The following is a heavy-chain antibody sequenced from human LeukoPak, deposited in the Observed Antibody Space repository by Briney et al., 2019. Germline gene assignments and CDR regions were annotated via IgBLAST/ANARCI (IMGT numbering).Heavy chain of an antibody. J-gene: IGHJ4*02. D-gene: IGHD5-18*01. Sequence: SGGSLRLSCAASGFTVISNYMSWVRQAPGKGLEWVSLIYSGGSTYYADSVKGRFTISRDNSKNTLYLQMNSLRAEDTAVYYCAKSGTKLWFNFFDYWGQGTLVTVSS. V-gene: IGHV3-53*01. CDR2: IYSGGST. CDR3: AKSGTKLWFNFFDY. CDR1: GFTVISNY.